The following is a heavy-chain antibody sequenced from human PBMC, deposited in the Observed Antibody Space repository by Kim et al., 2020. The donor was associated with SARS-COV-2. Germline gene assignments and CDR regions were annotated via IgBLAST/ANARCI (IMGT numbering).Heavy chain of an antibody. D-gene: IGHD3-10*01. Sequence: PSLKGRVTISVDTSKNQFSLKLSSVTAADTAVYYCARGLLWFGEGNWFDPWGQGTLVTVSS. J-gene: IGHJ5*02. CDR3: ARGLLWFGEGNWFDP. V-gene: IGHV4-31*02.